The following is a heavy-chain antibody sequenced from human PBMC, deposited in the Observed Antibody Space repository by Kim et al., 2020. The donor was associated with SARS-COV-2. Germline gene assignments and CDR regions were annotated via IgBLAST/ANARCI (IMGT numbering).Heavy chain of an antibody. D-gene: IGHD3-22*01. V-gene: IGHV4-39*01. Sequence: SETLSLTCTVSGGSISNNNYYWGWIRQPPGKGLEWIGSTYYNGITYYNPSLKSRVTISVDTSKNQFSLKLSSVTAADTAVYHCARHYFDTSHYYQYYFDFWGQGTLVTLSS. J-gene: IGHJ4*02. CDR1: GGSISNNNYY. CDR3: ARHYFDTSHYYQYYFDF. CDR2: TYYNGIT.